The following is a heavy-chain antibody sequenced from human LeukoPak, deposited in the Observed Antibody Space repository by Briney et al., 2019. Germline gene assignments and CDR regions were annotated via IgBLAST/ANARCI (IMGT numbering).Heavy chain of an antibody. CDR2: ISYDGSNK. CDR3: ARDLSSGSVAFDI. J-gene: IGHJ3*02. V-gene: IGHV3-30*03. D-gene: IGHD6-19*01. CDR1: GFTFSSYG. Sequence: GGSLRLSCAASGFTFSSYGMHWVRQAPGKGLEWVAVISYDGSNKYYADSVKGRFTLSRDNSKNTLYLQMSSLRAEDTAVYYCARDLSSGSVAFDIWGQGTMVTVSS.